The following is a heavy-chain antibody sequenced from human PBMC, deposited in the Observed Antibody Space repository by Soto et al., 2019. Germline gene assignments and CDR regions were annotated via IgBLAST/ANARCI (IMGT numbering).Heavy chain of an antibody. D-gene: IGHD3-22*01. CDR3: AKGSYDSSGYYLFPFDY. Sequence: LRLSCAASGFTFSSYAMSWVRQAPGKGLEWVSAISGSGGSTYYADSVKGRFTISRDNSKNTLYLQMNSLRAEDTAVYYCAKGSYDSSGYYLFPFDYWGQGTLVTVSS. CDR1: GFTFSSYA. J-gene: IGHJ4*02. V-gene: IGHV3-23*01. CDR2: ISGSGGST.